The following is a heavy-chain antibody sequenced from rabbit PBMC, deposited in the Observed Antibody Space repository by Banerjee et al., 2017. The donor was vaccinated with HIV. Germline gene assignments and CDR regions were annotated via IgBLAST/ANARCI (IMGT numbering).Heavy chain of an antibody. V-gene: IGHV1S40*01. D-gene: IGHD8-1*01. J-gene: IGHJ4*01. CDR2: IDSGSGST. Sequence: QSLEESGGDLVKPGASLTLTCTASGFSFSRWYYMCWVRQAPGKGLEWIACIDSGSGSTYYANWAKGRFTISKTSSTTVTLQMTSLTAADTATYFCARSTSYSLALWGPGTLVTVS. CDR1: GFSFSRWYY. CDR3: ARSTSYSLAL.